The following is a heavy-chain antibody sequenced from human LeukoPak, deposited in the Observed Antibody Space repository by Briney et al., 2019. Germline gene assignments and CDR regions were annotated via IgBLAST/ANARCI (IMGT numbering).Heavy chain of an antibody. V-gene: IGHV1-46*01. CDR2: ISPSGGST. D-gene: IGHD1-26*01. J-gene: IGHJ4*02. CDR3: IRSKRVGHFDF. CDR1: GITFTNYY. Sequence: ASVKASCKPSGITFTNYYIHWVRQAPGQGLEWIGVISPSGGSTNSAQRFQGRVTMTRDMSTSTVYMDLSSLRSEDTAVYHCIRSKRVGHFDFWGQGTLVTVSS.